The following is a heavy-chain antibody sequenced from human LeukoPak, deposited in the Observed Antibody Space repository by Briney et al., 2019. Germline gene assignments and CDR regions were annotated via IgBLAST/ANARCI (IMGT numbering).Heavy chain of an antibody. V-gene: IGHV4-30-2*01. J-gene: IGHJ5*02. CDR1: GASICSGTYS. CDR2: IYHTGST. D-gene: IGHD3-10*01. Sequence: PSETLSLTCTVSGASICSGTYSWSWIRQPPGEGLEWIGYIYHTGSTYYNPSLKGRVTISVDRSKNQFSLNLNFVTAADTALYYCARGDGSGSGRWFDPWGQGTLITVSS. CDR3: ARGDGSGSGRWFDP.